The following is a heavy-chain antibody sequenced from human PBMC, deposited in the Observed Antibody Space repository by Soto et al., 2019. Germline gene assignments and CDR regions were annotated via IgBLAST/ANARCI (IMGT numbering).Heavy chain of an antibody. CDR1: VGSISSSSYY. CDR2: IYYRGST. V-gene: IGHV4-39*01. CDR3: ARYDYSNYGGTFDY. J-gene: IGHJ4*02. D-gene: IGHD4-4*01. Sequence: QLQLQESGPGLVKPSETLSLTCTVSVGSISSSSYYWGWIRQPPGKGLEWIGNIYYRGSTDYNPSLKSRVTISVDTSKNQFSLELNAVTASDTAVYYCARYDYSNYGGTFDYLGQGTLVTVSS.